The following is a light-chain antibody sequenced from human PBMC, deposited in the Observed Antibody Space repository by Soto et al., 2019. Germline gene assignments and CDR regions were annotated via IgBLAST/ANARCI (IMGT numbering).Light chain of an antibody. Sequence: VMTQAPATLSVSPGERATLSCRASQTINNNIAWYQLKDGQVPRLLIYGASTRATGIPARFSGSGSGTEFTLTISSLQSEDFAVYYCQQYNNWPPWTFGQGTKVDIK. J-gene: IGKJ1*01. CDR3: QQYNNWPPWT. CDR2: GAS. CDR1: QTINNN. V-gene: IGKV3-15*01.